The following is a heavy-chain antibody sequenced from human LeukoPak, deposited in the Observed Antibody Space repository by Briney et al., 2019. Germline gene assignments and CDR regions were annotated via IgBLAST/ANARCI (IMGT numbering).Heavy chain of an antibody. J-gene: IGHJ4*02. CDR3: AKDGHYYDSSGYTYYFDY. CDR2: ISGSGGGT. V-gene: IGHV3-23*01. Sequence: GGSLRLSCAASGFTFSSYAMSWVRQAPGKGLEWVSAISGSGGGTYYADSVKGRFTISRDNSKNTLYLQMNSLRAEDTAVYYCAKDGHYYDSSGYTYYFDYWGQGTLVTVSS. CDR1: GFTFSSYA. D-gene: IGHD3-22*01.